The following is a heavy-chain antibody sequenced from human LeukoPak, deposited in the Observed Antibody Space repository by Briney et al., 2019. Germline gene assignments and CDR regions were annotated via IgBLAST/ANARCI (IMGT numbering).Heavy chain of an antibody. CDR1: GYTFTGYY. V-gene: IGHV1-2*02. CDR3: AADRYDSSGYYHFDY. J-gene: IGHJ4*02. Sequence: AASVKVSCKASGYTFTGYYMHWVRQAPGQGLEWMGWINPNSGGTNYAQKFQGRVTMTRDTSISTAYMELSRLRSDDTAVYYCAADRYDSSGYYHFDYWGQGTLVTVSS. D-gene: IGHD3-22*01. CDR2: INPNSGGT.